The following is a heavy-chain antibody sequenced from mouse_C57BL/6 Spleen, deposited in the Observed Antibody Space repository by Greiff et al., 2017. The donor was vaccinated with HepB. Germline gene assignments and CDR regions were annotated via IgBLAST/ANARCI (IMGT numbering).Heavy chain of an antibody. Sequence: EVKLVESGGGLVKPGGSLKLSCAASGFTFSDYGMHWVRQAPEKGLEWVAYISSGSCTIYYADTVKGRFTISRDNAKNTLFLQMTSLRSEDTAMYYCARRYYGSSPAWFAYWGQGTLVTVSA. D-gene: IGHD1-1*01. CDR3: ARRYYGSSPAWFAY. J-gene: IGHJ3*01. CDR1: GFTFSDYG. CDR2: ISSGSCTI. V-gene: IGHV5-17*01.